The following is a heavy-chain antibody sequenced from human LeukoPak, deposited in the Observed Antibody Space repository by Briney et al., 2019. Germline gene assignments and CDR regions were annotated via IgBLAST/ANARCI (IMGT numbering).Heavy chain of an antibody. CDR1: GFTFSTYP. CDR2: ITSNEVNT. J-gene: IGHJ4*02. Sequence: GGSLRLSCSASGFTFSTYPMHSVRQAPSKGVEYVSAITSNEVNTYYADSVKGRFTISRDNSKNTLYLQMSSLRTEDTAVYYCVRRSSAWYGDYWGQGTLVTVSS. V-gene: IGHV3-64D*09. CDR3: VRRSSAWYGDY. D-gene: IGHD6-13*01.